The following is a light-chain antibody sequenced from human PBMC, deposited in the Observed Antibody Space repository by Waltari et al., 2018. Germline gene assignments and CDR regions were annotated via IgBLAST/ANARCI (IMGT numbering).Light chain of an antibody. CDR3: QSYDDSLGGSVI. V-gene: IGLV1-40*01. Sequence: QSVLTQPPSLSGAPGQRVTIPCTGSSSNIGAGYDVHWYQQFPETAPKLLIFGNTNDPSGVPDLFSGSNPGTSASLAITGLQAEDEAEYYCQSYDDSLGGSVIFGGGTKLTVL. J-gene: IGLJ2*01. CDR1: SSNIGAGYD. CDR2: GNT.